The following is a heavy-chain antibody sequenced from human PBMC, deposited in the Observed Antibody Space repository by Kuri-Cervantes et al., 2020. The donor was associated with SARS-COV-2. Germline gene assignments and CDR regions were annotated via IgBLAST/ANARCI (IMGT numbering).Heavy chain of an antibody. V-gene: IGHV4-38-2*01. J-gene: IGHJ4*02. CDR1: GYPISSGYY. CDR3: ARSRDGYSYNY. Sequence: GSLRLSCAVSGYPISSGYYWGWIRQPAGKGLEWIGRVYPSGGTNNNPSLKRRVTMSVDTSKNQFSLKLTSVTAADTAVYYCARSRDGYSYNYWGQGTLVTVSS. D-gene: IGHD5-24*01. CDR2: VYPSGGT.